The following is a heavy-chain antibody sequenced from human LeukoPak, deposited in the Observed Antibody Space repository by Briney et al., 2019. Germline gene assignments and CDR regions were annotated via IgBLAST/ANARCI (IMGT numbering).Heavy chain of an antibody. D-gene: IGHD5-12*01. CDR3: AREIYSNSDHDDAFDI. CDR1: GFTFSSFA. Sequence: PGGSLRLSCAASGFTFSSFAMHWVRQAPGKGLEWLSSISRSSDYIYYADSLKGRFTISRDNARNSLYLQIRSLRAEDTALYYCAREIYSNSDHDDAFDIWGQGTMVTVSS. V-gene: IGHV3-21*01. J-gene: IGHJ3*02. CDR2: ISRSSDYI.